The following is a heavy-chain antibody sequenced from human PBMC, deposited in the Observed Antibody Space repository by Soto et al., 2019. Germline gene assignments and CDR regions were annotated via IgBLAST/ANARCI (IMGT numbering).Heavy chain of an antibody. CDR2: FDPEDGET. CDR1: GYTLTELS. V-gene: IGHV1-24*01. CDR3: ATDVYYYGSGTNWFDP. J-gene: IGHJ5*02. D-gene: IGHD3-10*01. Sequence: ASVKVSCKVSGYTLTELSMHWVRQAPGKGLEWMGGFDPEDGETIYAQKFQGRVTMTEDTSTVTAYMELSSLRSEDMAVYYCATDVYYYGSGTNWFDPWGQGTLVTVSS.